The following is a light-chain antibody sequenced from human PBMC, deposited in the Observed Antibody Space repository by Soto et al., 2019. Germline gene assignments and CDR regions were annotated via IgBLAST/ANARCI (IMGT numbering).Light chain of an antibody. V-gene: IGKV1-5*01. CDR2: AAS. J-gene: IGKJ1*01. CDR3: QQYYSYPRT. CDR1: QSISSW. Sequence: DIQMTQSPSTLSASVGNRVTITCRASQSISSWLAWYQQKPGKAPKLLIYAASTLQSGVPSRFSGSGSGTDFTLTISCLQSEDFATYYCQQYYSYPRTFGQGTKVDIK.